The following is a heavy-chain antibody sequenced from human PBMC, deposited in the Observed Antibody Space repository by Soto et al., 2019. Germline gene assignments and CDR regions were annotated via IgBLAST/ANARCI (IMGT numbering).Heavy chain of an antibody. CDR1: GGSISSSSYY. D-gene: IGHD5-12*01. V-gene: IGHV4-39*01. J-gene: IGHJ4*02. Sequence: SETLSLTCTVSGGSISSSSYYWGWIRQPPGKGLEWIGSIYYSGSTYYNPSLKSRVTISVDTSKNQFSLKLSSVTAADTAVYYCARGRGYSGYVDYWGQGTLGTVS. CDR2: IYYSGST. CDR3: ARGRGYSGYVDY.